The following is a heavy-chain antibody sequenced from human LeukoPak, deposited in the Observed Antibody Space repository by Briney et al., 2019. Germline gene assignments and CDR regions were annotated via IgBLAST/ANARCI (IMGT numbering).Heavy chain of an antibody. V-gene: IGHV5-51*01. J-gene: IGHJ5*02. CDR1: GYTFTSHW. CDR3: ARRGFAATTRNWFDP. CDR2: IYPDDSDT. Sequence: GESLKISCKGSGYTFTSHWIGWVRQMPGKGLEWMGIIYPDDSDTRYSPSFRGQITISADKSTSTAYLQWSSLKASDTAIYYCARRGFAATTRNWFDPWGQGTLVTVSS. D-gene: IGHD5-12*01.